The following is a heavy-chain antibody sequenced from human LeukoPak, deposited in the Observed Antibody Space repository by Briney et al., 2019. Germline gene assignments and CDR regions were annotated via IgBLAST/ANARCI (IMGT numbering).Heavy chain of an antibody. D-gene: IGHD6-13*01. Sequence: SETLSLTCTVSGGSISSYYWTWIRQPAGKGLEWIGRIYTSGSTNYTPSLKSRVTMSVDTSNNQFSLNLSSVTAADTAVYYCARQMIAAGKNYYGMDVWGQGTTVTVSS. CDR3: ARQMIAAGKNYYGMDV. J-gene: IGHJ6*02. CDR1: GGSISSYY. V-gene: IGHV4-4*07. CDR2: IYTSGST.